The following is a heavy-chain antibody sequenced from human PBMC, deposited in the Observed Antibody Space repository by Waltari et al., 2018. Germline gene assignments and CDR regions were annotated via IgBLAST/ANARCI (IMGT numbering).Heavy chain of an antibody. CDR1: GYSFTSYW. CDR2: IYPGDSDT. V-gene: IGHV5-51*01. CDR3: ARHQYYYDSSGYYRGSDDAFDI. J-gene: IGHJ3*02. Sequence: EVQLVQSGAEVKKPGESLKISCKGSGYSFTSYWIGWVRQMPGQGLEWMGIIYPGDSDTRYSPSFQGQVTISADKSISTAYLQWSSLKASDTAMYYCARHQYYYDSSGYYRGSDDAFDIWGQGTMVTVSS. D-gene: IGHD3-22*01.